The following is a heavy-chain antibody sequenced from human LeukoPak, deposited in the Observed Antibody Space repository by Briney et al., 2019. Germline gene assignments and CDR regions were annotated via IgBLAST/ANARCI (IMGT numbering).Heavy chain of an antibody. CDR2: ISTSGGTT. CDR3: ASRSGGYRHFDD. V-gene: IGHV3-23*01. Sequence: GGSLRLSCAASGFTFSDYAMSWVRQAPGKELEWVSAISTSGGTTVYADSVRGRFTISRDNSRNTLYLQMNSLRAEDTAVYYCASRSGGYRHFDDWGQGTLVTVSS. D-gene: IGHD3-10*01. CDR1: GFTFSDYA. J-gene: IGHJ4*02.